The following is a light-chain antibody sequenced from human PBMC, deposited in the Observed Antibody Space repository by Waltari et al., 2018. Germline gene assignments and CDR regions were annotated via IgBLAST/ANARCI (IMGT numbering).Light chain of an antibody. CDR1: SLRSYY. V-gene: IGLV3-19*01. Sequence: SELTQDPAVSVAMGQTVRITCQRDSLRSYYASWYQQRPGQAPKLVIYDKNNRPSGVPDRFSGSSSHNTGSLTITGAQAEDEASYYCHSRDASGVAGSFGGGTKLTVL. J-gene: IGLJ2*01. CDR3: HSRDASGVAGS. CDR2: DKN.